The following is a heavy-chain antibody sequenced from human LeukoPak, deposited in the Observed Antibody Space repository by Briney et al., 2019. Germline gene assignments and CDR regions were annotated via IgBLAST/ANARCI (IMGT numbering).Heavy chain of an antibody. CDR2: ISSSSDYI. J-gene: IGHJ4*02. Sequence: GGSLRLSCAASGFTFNNYIMNWVRQAPGKGLEWVSSISSSSDYIYYADSVKGRFTISRDNSKNTLYLQMNSLRAEDTAVYYCASEIIFGSFDYWGQGTLVTVSS. V-gene: IGHV3-21*01. CDR1: GFTFNNYI. D-gene: IGHD3-3*01. CDR3: ASEIIFGSFDY.